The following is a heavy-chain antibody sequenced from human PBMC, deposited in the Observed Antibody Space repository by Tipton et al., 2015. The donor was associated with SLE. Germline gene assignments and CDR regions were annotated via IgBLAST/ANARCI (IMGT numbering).Heavy chain of an antibody. Sequence: TLSLTCTVSGGSISSGGYYWSWIRQHPGKGLEWIGYIYYSGSTYYNPPLKSRVPISVDTSKNQFSLKLSSVTAADTAVYYCARGGYYYDSSGRYFDLWGRGTLVTVSS. V-gene: IGHV4-31*03. J-gene: IGHJ2*01. CDR2: IYYSGST. CDR3: ARGGYYYDSSGRYFDL. D-gene: IGHD3-22*01. CDR1: GGSISSGGYY.